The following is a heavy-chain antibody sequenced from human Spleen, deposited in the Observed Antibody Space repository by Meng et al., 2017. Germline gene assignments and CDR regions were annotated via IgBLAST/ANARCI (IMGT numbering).Heavy chain of an antibody. Sequence: VQRGQLGGGGKKPWASGKVSCKASGYTFTSYAIHWVRQAPGQRLEWMGWINAGNGNTKYSQKFQGRVTITRDTSASTAYMELSSLRSEDTAVYYCARGVGDYGNKNWFDPWGQGTLVTVSS. CDR1: GYTFTSYA. D-gene: IGHD1-26*01. CDR2: INAGNGNT. J-gene: IGHJ5*02. CDR3: ARGVGDYGNKNWFDP. V-gene: IGHV1-3*01.